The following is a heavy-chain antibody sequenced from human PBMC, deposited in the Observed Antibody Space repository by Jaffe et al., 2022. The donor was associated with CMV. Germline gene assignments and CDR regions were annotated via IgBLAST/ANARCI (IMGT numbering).Heavy chain of an antibody. CDR1: GFTFSSYE. Sequence: EVQLVESGGGLVQPGGSLRLSCAASGFTFSSYEMNWVRQAPGKGLEWVSYISSSGSTIYYADSVKGRFTISRDNAKNSLYLQMNSLRAEDTAVYYCARDRYYYGSGSYYIPAGFDYWGQGTLVTVSS. D-gene: IGHD3-10*01. CDR2: ISSSGSTI. J-gene: IGHJ4*02. V-gene: IGHV3-48*03. CDR3: ARDRYYYGSGSYYIPAGFDY.